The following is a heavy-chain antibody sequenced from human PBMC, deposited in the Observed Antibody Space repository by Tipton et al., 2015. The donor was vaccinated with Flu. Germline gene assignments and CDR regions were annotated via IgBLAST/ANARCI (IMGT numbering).Heavy chain of an antibody. CDR2: ISASGTTT. CDR1: GFMFNTYA. CDR3: ARPISWTKDAFDF. D-gene: IGHD3-3*02. V-gene: IGHV3-23*01. Sequence: SLRLSCAASGFMFNTYAMSWVRQAPGKGLEWVSGISASGTTTYTADSVKGRFTVSRDKSKNTLYLQMNSLRAEDTAVYYCARPISWTKDAFDFWGQGTRVTVSS. J-gene: IGHJ3*01.